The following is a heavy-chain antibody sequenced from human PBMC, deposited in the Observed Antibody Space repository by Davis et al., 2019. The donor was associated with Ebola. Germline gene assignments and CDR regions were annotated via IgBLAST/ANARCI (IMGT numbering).Heavy chain of an antibody. CDR3: ARGTYYYDSRGYYIDY. CDR1: GFTFSSYA. D-gene: IGHD3-22*01. Sequence: GGSLRLSCAASGFTFSSYAMSWVRQAPGKGLDWVSAISGSGGSTYYADSVKGRFTISRDNSKNTLYLQMNSLKAEDTAVYYCARGTYYYDSRGYYIDYWGQGTLVTVSS. J-gene: IGHJ4*02. CDR2: ISGSGGST. V-gene: IGHV3-23*01.